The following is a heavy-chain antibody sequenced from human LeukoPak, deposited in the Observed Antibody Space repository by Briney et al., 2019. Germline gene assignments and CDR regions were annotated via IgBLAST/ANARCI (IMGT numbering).Heavy chain of an antibody. Sequence: PGGSLRLSCAASGFTFNSYWMSWVRQTPGKGLEWVANIKEDGSEKYYVDSVKGRFTISRDNAKNSLYLQMNSLRAEDTAVYYCAELGITMIGGVRGKGTTVTISS. D-gene: IGHD3-10*02. V-gene: IGHV3-7*01. CDR3: AELGITMIGGV. CDR2: IKEDGSEK. CDR1: GFTFNSYW. J-gene: IGHJ6*04.